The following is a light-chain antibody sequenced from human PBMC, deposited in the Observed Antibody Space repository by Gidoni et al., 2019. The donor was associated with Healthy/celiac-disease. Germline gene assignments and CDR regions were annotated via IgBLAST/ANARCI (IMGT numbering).Light chain of an antibody. Sequence: DIQLTQSPSFLSASVGDRVTITCLASQGSSSYLAWYQQKPGKAPKLLIYAASTVQSGVPSWFSSSGSGTEFTLTSSSLQHEDFATYYCQQLNSYPRLTFGGGTKVEIK. CDR1: QGSSSY. J-gene: IGKJ4*01. CDR3: QQLNSYPRLT. V-gene: IGKV1-9*01. CDR2: AAS.